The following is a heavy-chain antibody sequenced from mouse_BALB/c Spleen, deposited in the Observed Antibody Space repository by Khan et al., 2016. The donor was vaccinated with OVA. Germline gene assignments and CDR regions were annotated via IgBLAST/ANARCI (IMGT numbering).Heavy chain of an antibody. Sequence: DLVKPGASVKLSCKASGYTFTSYWINWIQQRPGQGLEWIGHIAPGSGSSYYNEMFKGKATLTVDTSSRTAYFQLNSLSSEDSAVYFRSRSNYYGSRLYALDYWGQGTSVTVSS. CDR1: GYTFTSYW. D-gene: IGHD1-1*01. J-gene: IGHJ4*01. CDR3: SRSNYYGSRLYALDY. V-gene: IGHV1S41*01. CDR2: IAPGSGSS.